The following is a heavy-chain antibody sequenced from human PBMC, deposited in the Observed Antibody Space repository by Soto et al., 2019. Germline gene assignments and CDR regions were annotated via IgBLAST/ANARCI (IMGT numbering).Heavy chain of an antibody. Sequence: QVQLVQSGAEVKKPGSSVKVSCKASGGTFSSYAISWVRQAPGQGLEWMGGIIPIFGTANYAQKFQGRVMIPEAEPTKKAHRVLRTRKSKDPAVFYCARIRAAHISSYYYGMDPGGKGATVTVP. CDR3: ARIRAAHISSYYYGMDP. CDR2: IIPIFGTA. CDR1: GGTFSSYA. J-gene: IGHJ6*04. V-gene: IGHV1-69*01. D-gene: IGHD2-21*01.